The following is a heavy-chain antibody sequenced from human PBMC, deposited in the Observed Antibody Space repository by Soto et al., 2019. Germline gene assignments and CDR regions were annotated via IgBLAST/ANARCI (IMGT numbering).Heavy chain of an antibody. V-gene: IGHV1-69*13. Sequence: ASVKVSCKASGGTFSSYAISWVRQAPGQGLEWMGGIIPIFGTANYAQKFQGRVTITADESTSTAYMELSSLRSEDTAVYHCARKGVDYNSPYLYWGQGTLVTVSS. D-gene: IGHD4-4*01. CDR2: IIPIFGTA. J-gene: IGHJ4*02. CDR3: ARKGVDYNSPYLY. CDR1: GGTFSSYA.